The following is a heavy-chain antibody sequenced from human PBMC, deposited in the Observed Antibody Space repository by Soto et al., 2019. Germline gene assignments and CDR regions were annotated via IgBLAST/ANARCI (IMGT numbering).Heavy chain of an antibody. V-gene: IGHV4-39*01. J-gene: IGHJ6*03. Sequence: SETLSLTCTVSGGSISSSSYYWGWIRQPPGKGLEWIGSIYYSGSTYYNPSLKSRVTISVDTSKNQFSLKLSSVTAADTAVYYCARHKRTIFGVPNYYYYMDVWGKGTTVTVSS. CDR2: IYYSGST. CDR3: ARHKRTIFGVPNYYYYMDV. CDR1: GGSISSSSYY. D-gene: IGHD3-3*01.